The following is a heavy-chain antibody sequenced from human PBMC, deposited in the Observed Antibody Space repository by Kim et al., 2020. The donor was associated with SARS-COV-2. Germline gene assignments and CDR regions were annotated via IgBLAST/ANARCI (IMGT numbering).Heavy chain of an antibody. CDR1: GYTFTSYA. CDR2: ISAGNGDT. Sequence: ASVKVSCKSSGYTFTSYAFHWVRQAPGQSLEWMGKISAGNGDTHYSHKFQGRVTINRDTSATTVYMELSGLRSEDTALYYCASLRGRVNWNFRYWGQGTLVTVS. D-gene: IGHD1-7*01. CDR3: ASLRGRVNWNFRY. J-gene: IGHJ4*02. V-gene: IGHV1-3*01.